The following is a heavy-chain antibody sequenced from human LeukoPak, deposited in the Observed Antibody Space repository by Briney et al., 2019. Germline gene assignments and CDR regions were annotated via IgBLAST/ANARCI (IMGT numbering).Heavy chain of an antibody. V-gene: IGHV3-66*01. CDR1: GFTVGTDF. CDR2: IFSGGST. CDR3: ARGDFEY. Sequence: QPGGSLRLSCAASGFTVGTDFVSWVRQAPGRGLEWASIIFSGGSTYYADSVKGRFTISRDSSRNTAYLQMSSLRAEDTAVYYCARGDFEYWGQGTLVTVSS. J-gene: IGHJ4*02.